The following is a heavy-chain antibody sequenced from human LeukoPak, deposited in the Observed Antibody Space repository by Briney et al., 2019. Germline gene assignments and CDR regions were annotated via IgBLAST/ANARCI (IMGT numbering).Heavy chain of an antibody. Sequence: GGSLRLSCTDSGFTFSDSAMNWVRQALGKGLEWVSCLSDTGTSTYYADSVKGRLTISRDHSKNTLYLQMNRLRVDDTAVYYCAKASQGDCYSPFDSWGQGTRVTVSS. D-gene: IGHD2-21*02. CDR3: AKASQGDCYSPFDS. V-gene: IGHV3-23*01. J-gene: IGHJ4*02. CDR2: LSDTGTST. CDR1: GFTFSDSA.